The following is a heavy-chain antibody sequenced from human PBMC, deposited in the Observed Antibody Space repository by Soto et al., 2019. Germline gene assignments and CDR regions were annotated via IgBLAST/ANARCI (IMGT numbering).Heavy chain of an antibody. CDR2: IYSGTTT. CDR1: GLTVSSNY. V-gene: IGHV3-66*01. Sequence: EVQLVESGGGLVQPGGSLRLSCAASGLTVSSNYMSWVRQAPGKGLEWVSVIYSGTTTHYADSVKGRFTISRDGSNNTLYLQMNGLRAEDTAVYYCARGYWVEGYGAGTYFDYWGQGTLVPVSS. CDR3: ARGYWVEGYGAGTYFDY. J-gene: IGHJ4*02. D-gene: IGHD3-16*01.